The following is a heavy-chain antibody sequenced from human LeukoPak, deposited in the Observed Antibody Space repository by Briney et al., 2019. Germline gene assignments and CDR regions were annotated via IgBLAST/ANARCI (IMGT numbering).Heavy chain of an antibody. D-gene: IGHD7-27*01. CDR2: IYTSGST. CDR3: ARHPCNWGSCNWFDP. CDR1: GGSISSYY. Sequence: VKPSETLSLTCTVSGGSISSYYWSWIRQPPGKGLEWIGYIYTSGSTNYNPSLKSRVTISVDTSKNQFSLKLSSVTAADTAVYYCARHPCNWGSCNWFDPWGQGTLVTVSS. J-gene: IGHJ5*02. V-gene: IGHV4-4*09.